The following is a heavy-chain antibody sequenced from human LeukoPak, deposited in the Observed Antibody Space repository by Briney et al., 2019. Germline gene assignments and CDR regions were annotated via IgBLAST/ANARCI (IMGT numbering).Heavy chain of an antibody. CDR2: IYHSGST. D-gene: IGHD1-1*01. J-gene: IGHJ5*02. CDR3: ARGSTTGTTSYFDP. Sequence: SETLSLTCTVSGFSISSGYYWGWFRQPPGKGLEWIGSIYHSGSTYYNLSFKSRVTISLNTSKNYFSLKLNSVTAADTAVYYCARGSTTGTTSYFDPWGQGTLVTVSS. V-gene: IGHV4-38-2*02. CDR1: GFSISSGYY.